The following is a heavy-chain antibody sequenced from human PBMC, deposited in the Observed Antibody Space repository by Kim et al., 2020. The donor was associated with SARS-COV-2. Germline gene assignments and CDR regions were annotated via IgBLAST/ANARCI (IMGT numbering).Heavy chain of an antibody. CDR2: VSGNGGTT. J-gene: IGHJ4*02. CDR1: GFTFSSYA. Sequence: GGSLRLSCAASGFTFSSYAMSWVRQAPGKGLEYVSSVSGNGGTTSYIDSVRGRFTISRDNSKNTFYLQMNSLRVEDTAQYYCTKSLFGGPEYWGQGTLVT. D-gene: IGHD2-15*01. CDR3: TKSLFGGPEY. V-gene: IGHV3-23*01.